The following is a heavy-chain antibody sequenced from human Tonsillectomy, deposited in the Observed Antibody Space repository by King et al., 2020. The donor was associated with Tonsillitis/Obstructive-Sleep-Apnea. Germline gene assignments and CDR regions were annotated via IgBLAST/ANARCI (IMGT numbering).Heavy chain of an antibody. CDR1: GFTFSSYA. CDR3: ASPISRFLEWFTFDY. V-gene: IGHV3-30*04. CDR2: ISYEERNK. J-gene: IGHJ4*02. D-gene: IGHD3-3*01. Sequence: VQLVESGGGVVQPGRSLRLSCAASGFTFSSYAMHWVRQAPGKGLEWVAVISYEERNKNYADSVKGRFTISRDNSKNTLYLQMNSLRAEDTAVYYCASPISRFLEWFTFDYWGQGTLVTVSS.